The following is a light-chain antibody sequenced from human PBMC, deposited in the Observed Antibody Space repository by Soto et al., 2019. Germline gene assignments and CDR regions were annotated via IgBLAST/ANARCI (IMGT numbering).Light chain of an antibody. CDR3: SSSSTRGLYV. J-gene: IGLJ1*01. CDR2: DVS. V-gene: IGLV2-14*01. Sequence: QSALTQPASVSGSPGQSITISCTATSSDIADYDSVSWHQQHPGKAPKLMIYDVSNRPSGVSNRFSGSKSGNTASLTISGLQAEDEADYYCSSSSTRGLYVFGAGTNLTVL. CDR1: SSDIADYDS.